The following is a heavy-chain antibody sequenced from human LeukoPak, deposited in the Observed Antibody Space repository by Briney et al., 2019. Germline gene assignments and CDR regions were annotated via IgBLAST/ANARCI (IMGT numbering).Heavy chain of an antibody. V-gene: IGHV4-59*01. D-gene: IGHD3-22*01. Sequence: PSETLSLTCTVSGGSISSYYWSWIRQPPGKGLEWIGYIYYSGSTNYNPSLKSRVTISVDTSKNQFSLKLSSVTAADTAVYYCAREAGRYYDSSGYFDYWGQGTLVTVSS. CDR1: GGSISSYY. CDR3: AREAGRYYDSSGYFDY. CDR2: IYYSGST. J-gene: IGHJ4*02.